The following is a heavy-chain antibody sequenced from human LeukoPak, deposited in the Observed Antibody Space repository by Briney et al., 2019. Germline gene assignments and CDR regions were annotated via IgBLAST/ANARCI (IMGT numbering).Heavy chain of an antibody. D-gene: IGHD3-22*01. J-gene: IGHJ4*02. CDR3: AKGTYYYDSSGYPTKGVDY. CDR2: ISCSGWST. V-gene: IGHV3-23*01. Sequence: GGSLRLSFAASGFTFNSYSINWVRQAPGKGLEGVSSISCSGWSTYYPDSVEGRVTISRDNSKDTLYLQMNSLRAEDTAVYYCAKGTYYYDSSGYPTKGVDYWGQGTLVTVSS. CDR1: GFTFNSYS.